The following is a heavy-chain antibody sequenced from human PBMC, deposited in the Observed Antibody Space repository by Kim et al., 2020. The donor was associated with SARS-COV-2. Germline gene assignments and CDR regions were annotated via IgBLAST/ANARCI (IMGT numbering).Heavy chain of an antibody. CDR2: ISSSSSYI. CDR3: ARDLVVKGGHTVTTYGGVFDY. D-gene: IGHD4-17*01. Sequence: GGSLRLSCAASGFTFSSYSMNWVRQAPGKGLEWVSSISSSSSYIYYADSVKGRFTISRDNAKNSLYLQMNSLRAEDTAVYYCARDLVVKGGHTVTTYGGVFDYWGQGTLVTVSS. V-gene: IGHV3-21*01. J-gene: IGHJ4*02. CDR1: GFTFSSYS.